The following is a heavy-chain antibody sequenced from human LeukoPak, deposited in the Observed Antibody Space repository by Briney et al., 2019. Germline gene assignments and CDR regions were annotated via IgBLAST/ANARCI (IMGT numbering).Heavy chain of an antibody. D-gene: IGHD2-15*01. CDR3: VKEARYCNGGSCYAVLDY. CDR2: VSGSGGTT. CDR1: GFTFSSYT. V-gene: IGHV3-23*01. J-gene: IGHJ4*02. Sequence: GGSLRLSCAASGFTFSSYTMSCVRQAPGKGLEWVSAVSGSGGTTYYTDSVKGRFTISRDNSKNTLYLQMNSLRVEDTAVYYCVKEARYCNGGSCYAVLDYWGQGTLVTVSS.